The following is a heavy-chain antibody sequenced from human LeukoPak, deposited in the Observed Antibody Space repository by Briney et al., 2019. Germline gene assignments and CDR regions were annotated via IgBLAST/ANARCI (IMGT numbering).Heavy chain of an antibody. CDR3: AKDIGAVVPASYGMDV. V-gene: IGHV3-43*02. CDR1: GFTFDAYA. D-gene: IGHD2-2*01. J-gene: IGHJ6*02. CDR2: ISGDGGSI. Sequence: GGTLRLSCAASGFTFDAYAMHWVRQAPGKGLEWVSLISGDGGSIYYADSVKGRFTISRDNSKNSLYLQMNSLRTEDTALYYCAKDIGAVVPASYGMDVWGQGTTVTVSS.